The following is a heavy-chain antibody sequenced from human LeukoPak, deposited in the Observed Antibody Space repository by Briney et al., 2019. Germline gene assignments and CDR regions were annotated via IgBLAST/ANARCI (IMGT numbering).Heavy chain of an antibody. CDR3: ARVDCSSTSCYDGY. D-gene: IGHD2-2*01. V-gene: IGHV1-8*02. CDR1: GYTFTGYY. Sequence: ASVKVSCKASGYTFTGYYMHWVRQATGRGLEWMGWMNPNSGNTGYAQKFQGRVTMTRNTSISTAYMEPSSLRSEDTAVYYCARVDCSSTSCYDGYWGQGTLVTVSS. J-gene: IGHJ4*02. CDR2: MNPNSGNT.